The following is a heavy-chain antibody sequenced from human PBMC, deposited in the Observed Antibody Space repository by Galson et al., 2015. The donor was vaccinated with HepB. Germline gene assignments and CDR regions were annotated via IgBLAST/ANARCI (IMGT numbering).Heavy chain of an antibody. CDR3: ARTPLMVWGEVEYGMDV. CDR2: INPNSGGT. Sequence: SVKVSCKASGYTFTGYYMHWVRQAPGQGLEWMGWINPNSGGTNYAQKFQGWVTMTRDTSISTAYMELSRLRSDDTAVYYCARTPLMVWGEVEYGMDVWGQGTTVTVSS. CDR1: GYTFTGYY. J-gene: IGHJ6*02. D-gene: IGHD3-10*01. V-gene: IGHV1-2*04.